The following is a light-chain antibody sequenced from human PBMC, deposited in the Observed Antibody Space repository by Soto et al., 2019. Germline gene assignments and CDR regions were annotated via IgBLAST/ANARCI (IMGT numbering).Light chain of an antibody. CDR3: QQYGSSPLYT. CDR1: QSVSSSY. V-gene: IGKV3-20*01. Sequence: EIVLTQSPGTLSLSPGERATLSCRASQSVSSSYLAWYQQKPGQASRLLIYGASSRATGIPDRFSGSGSGTDFTLPISRLEPEDFAVYYCQQYGSSPLYTFGQGTKLEIK. CDR2: GAS. J-gene: IGKJ2*01.